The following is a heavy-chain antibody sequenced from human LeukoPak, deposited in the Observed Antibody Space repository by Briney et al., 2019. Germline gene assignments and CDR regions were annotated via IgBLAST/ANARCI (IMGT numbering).Heavy chain of an antibody. CDR1: GGSFSGYY. CDR2: INHSGST. CDR3: ARLGAYYYDSSGYHY. Sequence: SETLSLTCAVYGGSFSGYYWSWIRQPPGKGLEWIGEINHSGSTNYNPSLKSRVTISVDTSKNQFSLKLSSVTAADTAVYYCARLGAYYYDSSGYHYWGQGILVTVSS. V-gene: IGHV4-34*01. J-gene: IGHJ4*02. D-gene: IGHD3-22*01.